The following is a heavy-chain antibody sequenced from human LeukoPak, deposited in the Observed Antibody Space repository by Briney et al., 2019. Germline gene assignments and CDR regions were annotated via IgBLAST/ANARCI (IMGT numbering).Heavy chain of an antibody. D-gene: IGHD6-13*01. CDR3: ARDQPGIAAAGPSRYFDL. V-gene: IGHV4-4*02. CDR2: IYHSGST. CDR1: GGSISSSNW. Sequence: SGTLSLTCAVSGGSISSSNWWSWVRQPPGKGLEWIGEIYHSGSTNYNPSLKSRVTISVDKSKNQFSLKLSSVTAADTAVYYCARDQPGIAAAGPSRYFDLWGRGTLVTVSS. J-gene: IGHJ2*01.